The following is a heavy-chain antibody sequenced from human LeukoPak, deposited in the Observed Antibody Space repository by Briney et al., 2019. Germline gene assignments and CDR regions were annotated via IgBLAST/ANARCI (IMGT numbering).Heavy chain of an antibody. J-gene: IGHJ2*01. CDR2: ISAYNGNT. D-gene: IGHD1-7*01. CDR1: GYTFTSYG. CDR3: AKVRRGRNYLTWYFDL. Sequence: ASVKVSCKASGYTFTSYGISWVRQAPGQGLEWMGWISAYNGNTIYAQKLQGRVTMTTDTSTSTAYMELRSLRSDDTAVYYCAKVRRGRNYLTWYFDLWGRGTLVTVSS. V-gene: IGHV1-18*01.